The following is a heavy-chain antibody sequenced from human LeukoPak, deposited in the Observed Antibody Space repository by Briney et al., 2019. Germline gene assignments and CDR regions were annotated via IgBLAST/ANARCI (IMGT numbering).Heavy chain of an antibody. CDR3: ASSTVTTGSEYFQH. D-gene: IGHD4-17*01. Sequence: GGSLRLSCAASGFTFSSYSMNWVRQAPGKGLEWVSYISSSSSIIYYADSVKGRFTISGDNAKNSLFLQMDSLRDEDTAVYYCASSTVTTGSEYFQHWGQGTLVTVSS. CDR2: ISSSSSII. V-gene: IGHV3-48*02. CDR1: GFTFSSYS. J-gene: IGHJ1*01.